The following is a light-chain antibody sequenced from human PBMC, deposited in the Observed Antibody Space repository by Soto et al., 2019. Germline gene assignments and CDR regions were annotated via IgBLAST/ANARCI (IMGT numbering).Light chain of an antibody. CDR1: QSVSSN. V-gene: IGKV3-20*01. CDR2: GAS. CDR3: QLYGRSIT. J-gene: IGKJ5*01. Sequence: EIVMTQSPDTPYVSPGEGATLSCRASQSVSSNLAWYQQKPGQAPRLLIYGASSRATGIPDRFSGSGSGTDFTLTITRLEPEDFAVYYCQLYGRSITFGQGTRLEIK.